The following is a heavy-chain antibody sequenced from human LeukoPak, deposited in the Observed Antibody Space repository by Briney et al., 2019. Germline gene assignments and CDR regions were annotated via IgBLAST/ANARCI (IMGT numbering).Heavy chain of an antibody. CDR2: INHSGST. D-gene: IGHD5-24*01. CDR1: GGSFSGYY. CDR3: ARHGGGYSFDY. J-gene: IGHJ4*02. V-gene: IGHV4-34*01. Sequence: SETLSLTCAVYGGSFSGYYWSWIRQPPGKGLEWIGEINHSGSTNYNPSLKSRVTISVDTSKNQFSLKVSSVTAADTAVYYCARHGGGYSFDYWGQGTLVTVSS.